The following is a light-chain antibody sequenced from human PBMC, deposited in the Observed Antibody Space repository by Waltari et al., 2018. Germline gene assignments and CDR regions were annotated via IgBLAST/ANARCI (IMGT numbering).Light chain of an antibody. CDR1: QSISSY. Sequence: EIVLTQFPGTLSLSPGERVILSCRASQSISSYLAWYQQKPGQAPRLLIHDASTRATSIPARFGGSGSGTEFTLTISSLQSEDFAVYYCQQYDKWPLTFGGGTEVEIK. V-gene: IGKV3-15*01. CDR2: DAS. CDR3: QQYDKWPLT. J-gene: IGKJ4*01.